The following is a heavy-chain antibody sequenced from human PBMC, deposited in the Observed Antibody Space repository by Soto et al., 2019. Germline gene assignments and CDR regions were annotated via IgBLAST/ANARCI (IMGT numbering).Heavy chain of an antibody. Sequence: QVQLVESGGGVVQPGESLRLSCAASGFPVSNYGMQWVRQAPGKGLEWVALLWYDGTGKYDVNSVKGRFTISRDNSRNTLYLEMKGLRSDDTGVYYCARDVGAAGISRWLDTWGQGTEVIVSS. CDR2: LWYDGTGK. J-gene: IGHJ5*02. CDR3: ARDVGAAGISRWLDT. CDR1: GFPVSNYG. D-gene: IGHD6-13*01. V-gene: IGHV3-33*01.